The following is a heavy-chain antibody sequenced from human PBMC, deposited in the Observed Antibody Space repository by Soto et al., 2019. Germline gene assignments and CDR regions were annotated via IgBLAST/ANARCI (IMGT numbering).Heavy chain of an antibody. CDR2: IYYTGST. CDR1: DGSIRSSSGY. CDR3: ARMGAATDF. D-gene: IGHD3-16*01. Sequence: SETMSLTCTVSDGSIRSSSGYWTWIRQPPGKGLQWVGYIYYTGSTSYNPSLKSRVTISLDTSKNQFSLNLGSVTAADTAIYFCARMGAATDFWGQGTLVTVSS. V-gene: IGHV4-61*05. J-gene: IGHJ4*02.